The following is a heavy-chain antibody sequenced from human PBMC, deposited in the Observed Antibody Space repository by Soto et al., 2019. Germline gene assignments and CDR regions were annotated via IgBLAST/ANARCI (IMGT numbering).Heavy chain of an antibody. J-gene: IGHJ4*02. CDR2: ISDSSSTT. CDR1: GFTFSTYS. V-gene: IGHV3-48*02. CDR3: GRVSLSSFAS. Sequence: GGSLRLSCAASGFTFSTYSMNWVRQAPGKGLEWVSCISDSSSTTKYADSVKGRFTISRDNAKNSLYLQMNSLRDEDTAVYYRGRVSLSSFASWGQGALVPVSP.